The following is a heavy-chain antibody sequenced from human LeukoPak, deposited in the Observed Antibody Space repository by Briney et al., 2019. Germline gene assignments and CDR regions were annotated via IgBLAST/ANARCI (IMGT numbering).Heavy chain of an antibody. Sequence: ASVKVSYKASGYTFTSYGISWVRQAPGQGLEWMGWISAYNGNTNYAQKLQGRVTMTTDTSTSTAYMELRSLRSDDTAVYYCARTRGHSGAGRNIPNYWGQGTLVTVSS. CDR1: GYTFTSYG. CDR3: ARTRGHSGAGRNIPNY. D-gene: IGHD3-10*01. CDR2: ISAYNGNT. V-gene: IGHV1-18*01. J-gene: IGHJ4*02.